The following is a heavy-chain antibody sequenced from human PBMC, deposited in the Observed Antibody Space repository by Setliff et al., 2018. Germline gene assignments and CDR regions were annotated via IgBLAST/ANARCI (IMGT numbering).Heavy chain of an antibody. J-gene: IGHJ2*01. D-gene: IGHD2-2*01. CDR3: ARTSTGRYFDL. CDR1: GDSISSRRNY. CDR2: IYTSWST. V-gene: IGHV4-61*09. Sequence: PSETLSLTCTVSGDSISSRRNYWGWFRQPAGKELEWIGQIYTSWSTNYNPSLKSRVTISLDTSKSQFFLKLNSVTAADTAVYYCARTSTGRYFDLWGRGTLVTVSS.